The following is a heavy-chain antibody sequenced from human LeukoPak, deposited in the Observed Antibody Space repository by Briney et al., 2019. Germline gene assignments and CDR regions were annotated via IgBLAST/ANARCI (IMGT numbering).Heavy chain of an antibody. CDR3: ARGYYGSGSFFDY. J-gene: IGHJ4*02. CDR2: IYYSGST. D-gene: IGHD3-10*01. V-gene: IGHV4-61*01. Sequence: PSETLSLTCTVSGGSVRSGSYYWSWIRQPPGKGLEWIGYIYYSGSTYYNPSLRSRVTISVDTSKNQFSLKLSSVTAADTAVYDCARGYYGSGSFFDYWGQGTLVTVSS. CDR1: GGSVRSGSYY.